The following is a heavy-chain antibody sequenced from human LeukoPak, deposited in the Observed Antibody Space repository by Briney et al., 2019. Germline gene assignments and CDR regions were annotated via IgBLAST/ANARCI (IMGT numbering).Heavy chain of an antibody. CDR3: ARTAARRFDY. V-gene: IGHV1-46*01. J-gene: IGHJ4*02. D-gene: IGHD6-6*01. CDR1: GYTFGSYG. CDR2: INPTGGST. Sequence: ASVKVSCKASGYTFGSYGISWVRQAPGQGLEWMGIINPTGGSTTYAQKFQGRVTMTRDTSTSTVYMELSSLRSDDTAVYYCARTAARRFDYWGQGTLVTVSS.